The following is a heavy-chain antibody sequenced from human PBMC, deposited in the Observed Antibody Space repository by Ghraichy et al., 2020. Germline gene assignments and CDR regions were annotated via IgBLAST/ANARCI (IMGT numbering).Heavy chain of an antibody. CDR1: GGSFSGYY. D-gene: IGHD3-10*02. CDR3: ARVEAEWDYVDPGWVYYYGLDV. Sequence: GSLRLSCAVYGGSFSGYYWSWIRQPPGKGLEWIGEISHGGSTNHSPSLKSRVTMSIDTSNKQFSLKLRSVTAADTAGYYCARVEAEWDYVDPGWVYYYGLDVWGQGTTVTVSS. CDR2: ISHGGST. V-gene: IGHV4-34*01. J-gene: IGHJ6*02.